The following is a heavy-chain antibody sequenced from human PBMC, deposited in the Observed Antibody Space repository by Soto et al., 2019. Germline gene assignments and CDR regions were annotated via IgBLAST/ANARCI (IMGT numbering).Heavy chain of an antibody. Sequence: SETLSLTCTVSGGSISSGGYYWSWIRQHPGKGLEWIGYIYHSGSTNYNPSLKSRVTISVDTSKNQFSLKLSSVTAADTAVYYCARGLLYSSSWYRYWGQGTLVTVSS. V-gene: IGHV4-31*03. CDR3: ARGLLYSSSWYRY. J-gene: IGHJ4*02. CDR1: GGSISSGGYY. CDR2: IYHSGST. D-gene: IGHD6-6*01.